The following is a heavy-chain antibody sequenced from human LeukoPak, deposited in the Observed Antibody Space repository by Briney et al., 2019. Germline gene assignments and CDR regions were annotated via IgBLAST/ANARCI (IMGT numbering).Heavy chain of an antibody. J-gene: IGHJ4*02. CDR2: ISYDGSNK. CDR3: ARVPQSLYGDYPYYFDY. CDR1: GFTFSSYA. D-gene: IGHD4-17*01. V-gene: IGHV3-30-3*01. Sequence: PGGSLRLSCAASGFTFSSYAMHWVRQAPGKGLEWVAVISYDGSNKYYADSVKGRFTISRDNSKNTLYLQMNSLRAEDTAVYYCARVPQSLYGDYPYYFDYWGQGTLVTVSS.